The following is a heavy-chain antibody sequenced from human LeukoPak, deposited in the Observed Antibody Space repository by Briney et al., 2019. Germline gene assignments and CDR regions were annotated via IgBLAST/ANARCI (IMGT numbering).Heavy chain of an antibody. CDR3: ARSEWLVSAGWFDP. CDR2: IYYSGST. Sequence: SETLSLTCAVYGGSFSGYYWSWIRQPPGKGLEWIGSIYYSGSTYYNPSLKSRVTISVDTSKNQFSLKLSSVTAADTAVYYCARSEWLVSAGWFDPWGQGTLVTVSS. V-gene: IGHV4-34*01. CDR1: GGSFSGYY. D-gene: IGHD6-19*01. J-gene: IGHJ5*02.